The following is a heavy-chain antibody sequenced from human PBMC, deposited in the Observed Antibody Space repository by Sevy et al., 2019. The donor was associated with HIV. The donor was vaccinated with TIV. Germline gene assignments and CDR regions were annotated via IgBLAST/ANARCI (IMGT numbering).Heavy chain of an antibody. Sequence: GGSLRLSCTASGFTFGDYAMSWFRQAPGKGLEWVGFIRSKAYGGTTEYAASVKGRFTISRDDSKSIAYLQMNSLKTEGTAVYYCTRDRALKRYCSSTSCYGARYYYYGMDVWGQGTTVTVSS. V-gene: IGHV3-49*03. CDR2: IRSKAYGGTT. D-gene: IGHD2-2*01. CDR3: TRDRALKRYCSSTSCYGARYYYYGMDV. J-gene: IGHJ6*02. CDR1: GFTFGDYA.